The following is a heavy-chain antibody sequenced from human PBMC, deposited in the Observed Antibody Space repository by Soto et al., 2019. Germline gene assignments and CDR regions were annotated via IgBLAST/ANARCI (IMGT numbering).Heavy chain of an antibody. J-gene: IGHJ4*02. CDR3: ATGVNYRPILG. CDR2: ILNDDRT. CDR1: GFAVSSNH. V-gene: IGHV3-66*01. Sequence: EVQLVESGGGLVQPGGSLTLSCAASGFAVSSNHMTWVRLAPGKGLEWLSVILNDDRTFYADSVKGRFITSRDNSENTLYLHMNSLRDEDTAVYYCATGVNYRPILGWGQGTLVTVSS. D-gene: IGHD3-16*01.